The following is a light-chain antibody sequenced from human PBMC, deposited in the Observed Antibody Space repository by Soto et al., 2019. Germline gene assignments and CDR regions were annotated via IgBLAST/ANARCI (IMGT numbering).Light chain of an antibody. J-gene: IGKJ4*01. CDR1: RSISRY. V-gene: IGKV1-5*01. CDR3: QQYESYSPLT. Sequence: DIQVTQSPSSLSASVGDRVTITCRASRSISRYLNWYQQKPGKAPKLLIYDAYSLESGVPSRFSGRRSGTEFSLTIAGLQPEDFATYYCQQYESYSPLTFGGGTKVDI. CDR2: DAY.